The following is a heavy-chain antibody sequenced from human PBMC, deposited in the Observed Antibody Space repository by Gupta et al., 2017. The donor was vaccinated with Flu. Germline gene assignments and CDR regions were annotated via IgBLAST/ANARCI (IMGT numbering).Heavy chain of an antibody. CDR2: IYPSGTP. V-gene: IGHV4-4*02. D-gene: IGHD3-9*01. CDR3: ARVGAGGGIHYDIVTGYYSRDYFDY. Sequence: HVQLQESGPRLVKPSGTLSLTCAVSAGSIRRSNWWSCVRQPPRQWLEWLGAIYPSGTPNYNPSIKSRVTISVDKSKSQFSLRLSSVTAADTAMYYCARVGAGGGIHYDIVTGYYSRDYFDYWGQGTLVTVAS. J-gene: IGHJ4*02. CDR1: AGSIRRSNW.